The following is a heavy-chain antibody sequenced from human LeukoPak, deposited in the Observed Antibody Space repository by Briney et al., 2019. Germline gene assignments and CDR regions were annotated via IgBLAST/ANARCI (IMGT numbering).Heavy chain of an antibody. CDR2: ISSGGST. CDR1: GLTVSSNY. Sequence: GGSLRLSCAASGLTVSSNYMSWVRQAPGKGLEWVSLISSGGSTYYADSVRGRFTISRDNSKNTLYLQMNSLRAEDTAVHYCARDWGNWNYDYWGQGTLVTVSS. CDR3: ARDWGNWNYDY. V-gene: IGHV3-66*01. J-gene: IGHJ4*02. D-gene: IGHD1-7*01.